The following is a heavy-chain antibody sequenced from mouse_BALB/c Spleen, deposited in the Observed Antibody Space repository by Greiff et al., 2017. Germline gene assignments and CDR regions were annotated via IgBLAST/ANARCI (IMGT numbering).Heavy chain of an antibody. V-gene: IGHV2-9*02. J-gene: IGHJ4*01. CDR1: GFSLTSYG. CDR2: IWAGGST. CDR3: ARGGTTVVAKAMDY. D-gene: IGHD1-1*01. Sequence: VQVVESGPGLVAPSQSLSITCTVSGFSLTSYGVHWVRQPPGKGLEWLGVIWAGGSTNYNSALMSRLSISKDNSKSQVFLKMNSLQTDDTAMYYGARGGTTVVAKAMDYWGQGTSVTVSS.